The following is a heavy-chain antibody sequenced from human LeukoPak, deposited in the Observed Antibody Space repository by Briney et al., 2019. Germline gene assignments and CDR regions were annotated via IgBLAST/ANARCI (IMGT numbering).Heavy chain of an antibody. D-gene: IGHD1-26*01. CDR1: GFTVSHNY. Sequence: PGGSLRLPCAASGFTVSHNYMSWVRQAPGKGLEWVSVLSSGGSTYYADTVNGRFTISRDNSQSTLYLQMNSLRAEDKAVYYCARGGDIVGATRAAFDIGGQGTMVTVSS. V-gene: IGHV3-53*01. CDR3: ARGGDIVGATRAAFDI. J-gene: IGHJ3*02. CDR2: LSSGGST.